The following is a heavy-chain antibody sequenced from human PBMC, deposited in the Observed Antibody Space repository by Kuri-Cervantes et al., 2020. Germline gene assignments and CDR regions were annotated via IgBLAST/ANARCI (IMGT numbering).Heavy chain of an antibody. J-gene: IGHJ2*01. CDR3: ATGGLLHSRYWYFDF. D-gene: IGHD3-10*01. V-gene: IGHV4-39*07. CDR1: GGSISSSSYY. Sequence: SETLSLTCTVSGGSISSSSYYWGWIRQPPGKGLEWIGSIYYSGSTYYNPSLKSRVTISVDTSKNQFSLKLSSVTAADTAVYYCATGGLLHSRYWYFDFWGRGTLVTVSS. CDR2: IYYSGST.